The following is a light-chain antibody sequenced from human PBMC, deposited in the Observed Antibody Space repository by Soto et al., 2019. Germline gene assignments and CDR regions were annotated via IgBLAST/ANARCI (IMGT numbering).Light chain of an antibody. V-gene: IGKV3-11*01. CDR2: DAS. J-gene: IGKJ4*01. CDR1: QSVSGC. CDR3: QQRCNWPPVT. Sequence: EIVLTQSPGTLSLSPGERATLSCRASQSVSGCLAWYHQKPGQAPRLLIFDASNRATGIPARFSGSGSGTDITLTISSLEPEDFAIYYCQQRCNWPPVTFGGGTKVDIK.